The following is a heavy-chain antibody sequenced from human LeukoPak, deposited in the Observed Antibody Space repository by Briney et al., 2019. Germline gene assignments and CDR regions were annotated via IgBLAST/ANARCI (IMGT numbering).Heavy chain of an antibody. CDR3: ATNFADRTVTTETDY. J-gene: IGHJ4*02. CDR1: GYTFTGYY. Sequence: ASVRVSCKASGYTFTGYYMHWVRQAPGQGLEWMGGFDPEDGETIYAQKFQGRVTMTEDTSTDTAYMELSSLRSEDTAVYYCATNFADRTVTTETDYWGQGTLVTVSS. V-gene: IGHV1-24*01. CDR2: FDPEDGET. D-gene: IGHD4-17*01.